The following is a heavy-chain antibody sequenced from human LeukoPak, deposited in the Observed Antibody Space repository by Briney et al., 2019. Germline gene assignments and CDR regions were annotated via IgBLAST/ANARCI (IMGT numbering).Heavy chain of an antibody. J-gene: IGHJ4*02. CDR2: IYHSGST. CDR3: WTKLNYDSSGDYY. D-gene: IGHD3-22*01. CDR1: GYSISSGYY. V-gene: IGHV4-38-2*01. Sequence: PSETLSLTCAVSGYSISSGYYWGWIRQPPGKGLEWIGSIYHSGSTYYNPSLKSRVTISVDTSKNQFSLKLSSVTAADRAVYYCWTKLNYDSSGDYYWGQGTLVTVSS.